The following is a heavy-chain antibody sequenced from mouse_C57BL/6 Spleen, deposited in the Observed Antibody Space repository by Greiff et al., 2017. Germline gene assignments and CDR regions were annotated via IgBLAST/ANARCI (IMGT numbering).Heavy chain of an antibody. J-gene: IGHJ3*01. CDR2: IYPGDGDT. Sequence: QVQLQQSGPELVKPGASVKISCKASGYAFSSSWMNWVKQRPGKGLEWIGRIYPGDGDTNYNGKFQGKATLTADTSSSPAYMQHSSLTSADSAVYFCAAQERRGGFAYWGQGTLVTVSA. CDR1: GYAFSSSW. V-gene: IGHV1-82*01. CDR3: AAQERRGGFAY.